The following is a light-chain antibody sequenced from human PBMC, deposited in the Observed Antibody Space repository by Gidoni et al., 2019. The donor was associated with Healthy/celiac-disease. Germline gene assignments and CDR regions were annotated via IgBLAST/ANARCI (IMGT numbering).Light chain of an antibody. Sequence: EIVLTPSPGTLSLSPGARATLSCRASQSVSSSYLAWYQQKPGQAPRLLIYGASSRATGIPDRCSGSGSGTDFTRTISRLEPEDVAVYYCQQDGSSPTWTFGQGTKVEIK. V-gene: IGKV3-20*01. CDR3: QQDGSSPTWT. CDR2: GAS. J-gene: IGKJ1*01. CDR1: QSVSSSY.